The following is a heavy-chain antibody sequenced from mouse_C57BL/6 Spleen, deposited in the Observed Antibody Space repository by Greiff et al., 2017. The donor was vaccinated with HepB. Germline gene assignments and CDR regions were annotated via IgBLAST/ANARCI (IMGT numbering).Heavy chain of an antibody. CDR1: GYTFTSYG. D-gene: IGHD2-4*01. CDR3: ARWDYDFAPYAMDY. Sequence: QVQLQQPGAELVKPGASVKLSCKASGYTFTSYGMHWVKQRPGRGLEWIGRIDPNSGGTKYNEKFKSKATLTVDKPSSTAYMQLRSLTSEDSAVYYCARWDYDFAPYAMDYWGQGTSVTVSS. V-gene: IGHV1-72*01. CDR2: IDPNSGGT. J-gene: IGHJ4*01.